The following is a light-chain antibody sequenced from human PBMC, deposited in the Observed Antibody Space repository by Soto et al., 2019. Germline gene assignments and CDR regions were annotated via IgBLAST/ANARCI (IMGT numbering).Light chain of an antibody. CDR1: SSNVGAGYD. Sequence: QSVLTQPPSVSGAPGQRVTISCTGSSSNVGAGYDVHWYQQLPGTAPKLLIYGDTTRPSGVPDRFSGSKFGSSASLAITGLQAEDEGDYYCQSYDSRMSGFYVFGTGTKLTVL. V-gene: IGLV1-40*01. CDR2: GDT. J-gene: IGLJ1*01. CDR3: QSYDSRMSGFYV.